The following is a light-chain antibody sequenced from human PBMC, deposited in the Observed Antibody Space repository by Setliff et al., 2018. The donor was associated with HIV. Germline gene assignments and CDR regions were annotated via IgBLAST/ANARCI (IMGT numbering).Light chain of an antibody. CDR3: SSYASSNTLP. Sequence: QSALTQPRSVSGSPGQSVTISCTGTSSDVGGYNYVSWYQQHPGKAPKLMIYDVSKRPSGVPDRFSGSKSGNTASLTISGLQAEDEADYYCSSYASSNTLPFGTGTKVTVL. V-gene: IGLV2-11*01. J-gene: IGLJ1*01. CDR2: DVS. CDR1: SSDVGGYNY.